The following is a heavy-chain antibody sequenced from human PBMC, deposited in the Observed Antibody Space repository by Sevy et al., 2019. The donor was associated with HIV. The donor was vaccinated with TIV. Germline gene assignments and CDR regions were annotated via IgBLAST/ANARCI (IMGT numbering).Heavy chain of an antibody. D-gene: IGHD2-15*01. J-gene: IGHJ4*02. V-gene: IGHV3-11*04. CDR1: GFTISDYY. CDR2: ISSSSSSTM. Sequence: GGFLRLSCAASGFTISDYYMSWIRQAPGKGLEWVSYISSSSSSTMYYADSVKGRFTISRDNAKNSLYLQMNSLRAEDTAVYYCAREMLVTPGYFDYWGQGTLVTVSS. CDR3: AREMLVTPGYFDY.